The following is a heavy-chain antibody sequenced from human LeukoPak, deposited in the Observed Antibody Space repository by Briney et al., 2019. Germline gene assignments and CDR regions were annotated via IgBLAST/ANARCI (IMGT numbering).Heavy chain of an antibody. CDR2: VYTTGST. D-gene: IGHD3-22*01. CDR1: GGSISSGSYY. CDR3: AREGRDYDSSGYPYYYYSMDV. J-gene: IGHJ6*02. V-gene: IGHV4-61*02. Sequence: SETLSLTCTVSGGSISSGSYYWSWIRQPAGTGLEWIGRVYTTGSTNYNPSLKSRVTISGDTSKNRFSLKLSSVTAADTAVYYCAREGRDYDSSGYPYYYYSMDVWGQGTTVPVSS.